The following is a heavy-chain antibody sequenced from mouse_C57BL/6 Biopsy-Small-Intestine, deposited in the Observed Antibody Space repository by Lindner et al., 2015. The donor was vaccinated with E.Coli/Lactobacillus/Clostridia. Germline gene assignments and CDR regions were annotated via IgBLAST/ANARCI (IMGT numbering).Heavy chain of an antibody. J-gene: IGHJ3*01. V-gene: IGHV14-2*01. CDR3: VPYFFGFAH. D-gene: IGHD1-1*01. CDR2: IDPEDGET. Sequence: VQLQESGAELVKPGASVMLSCTASGLNIKDYYMHWVKQRTELGLEWIGKIDPEDGETQYAPKFQGKATITADTSSNTAFLHLSSLTPEDTAVYYCVPYFFGFAHWGQGTLVTVSA. CDR1: GLNIKDYY.